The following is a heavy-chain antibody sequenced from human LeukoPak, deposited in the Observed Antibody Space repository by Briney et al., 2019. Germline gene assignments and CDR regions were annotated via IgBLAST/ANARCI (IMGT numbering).Heavy chain of an antibody. J-gene: IGHJ4*02. V-gene: IGHV3-23*01. CDR3: AKDYSYGPYYFDY. D-gene: IGHD5-18*01. Sequence: GGSLRPSCAASGFTFSSYAMSWVRQAPGKGLEWVSAISGSGGSTYYAGSVKGRFTISRDNSKNTLYLQMNSLRAEDTAVYYCAKDYSYGPYYFDYWGQGTLVTVSS. CDR2: ISGSGGST. CDR1: GFTFSSYA.